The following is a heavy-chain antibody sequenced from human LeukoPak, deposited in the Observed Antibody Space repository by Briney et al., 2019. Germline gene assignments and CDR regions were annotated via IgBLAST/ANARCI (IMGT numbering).Heavy chain of an antibody. CDR2: IIPIFGTA. CDR3: ARGWDYDSGGRPTAYVY. V-gene: IGHV1-69*13. Sequence: SVKVSCKASGGTFSHYAINWVRQAPGPGLEWMGGIIPIFGTANYAQKFQGRVTITADESTSTVYMELNSLKSEDTAVYYCARGWDYDSGGRPTAYVYWGQGTLVTVSS. D-gene: IGHD3-22*01. CDR1: GGTFSHYA. J-gene: IGHJ4*02.